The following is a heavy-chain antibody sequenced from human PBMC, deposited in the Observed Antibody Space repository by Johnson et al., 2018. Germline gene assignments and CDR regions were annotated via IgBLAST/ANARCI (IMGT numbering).Heavy chain of an antibody. D-gene: IGHD3-10*01. CDR3: ARGGVIARKYDL. J-gene: IGHJ4*02. CDR1: GFTFSSHS. V-gene: IGHV3-21*01. Sequence: EVQLGESGGGLVKPGESLRLSCAAYGFTFSSHSMAWVRQAPGKGLEWVSSISSISDHIYYVDSVKGRFTISRDNAESSLYLQMNSLRAEDTAVYYCARGGVIARKYDLWGQGTLVTVSS. CDR2: ISSISDHI.